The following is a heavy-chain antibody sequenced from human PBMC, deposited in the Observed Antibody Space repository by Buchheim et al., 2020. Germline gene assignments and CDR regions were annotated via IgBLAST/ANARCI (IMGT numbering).Heavy chain of an antibody. D-gene: IGHD2-21*02. J-gene: IGHJ5*02. CDR1: GGSFSGYY. CDR2: LNHRGTT. V-gene: IGHV4-34*01. Sequence: QVQLQQWGAGLLKPSETLSLTCAVSGGSFSGYYYNWIRQPPGKGLEWIGSLNHRGTTYYNPSLKNRVTISAEGSKKHMSLGLRSVTAADTAVYYCAREPVAVTATLNWFDPWGQGTL. CDR3: AREPVAVTATLNWFDP.